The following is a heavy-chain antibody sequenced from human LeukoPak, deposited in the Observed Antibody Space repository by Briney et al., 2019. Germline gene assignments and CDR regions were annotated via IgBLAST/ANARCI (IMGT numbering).Heavy chain of an antibody. CDR3: ASSGSSIAARVFDY. CDR2: TRNKANSYTT. CDR1: GFTFSDHY. V-gene: IGHV3-72*01. Sequence: GGSLRLSCAASGFTFSDHYMDWVRQAPGKGLEWVGRTRNKANSYTTEYAASGKGRFTIARDDSKNSLYLQMNSLKTEDTAVYYCASSGSSIAARVFDYWGQGTLVTVSS. D-gene: IGHD6-6*01. J-gene: IGHJ4*02.